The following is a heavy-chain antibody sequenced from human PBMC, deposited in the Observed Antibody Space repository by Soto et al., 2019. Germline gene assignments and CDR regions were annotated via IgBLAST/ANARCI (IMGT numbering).Heavy chain of an antibody. Sequence: PGGSLRLSCAASGFTFSNYAMSWVRQAPGKGLDWVSTISSSGSNTYYADSVKGRFSIPRDNSKNTVYLEMKNLRAEATAVYYCPKERLARGIDYWGQGTLVTVSS. J-gene: IGHJ4*02. V-gene: IGHV3-23*01. CDR1: GFTFSNYA. CDR2: ISSSGSNT. CDR3: PKERLARGIDY. D-gene: IGHD3-10*01.